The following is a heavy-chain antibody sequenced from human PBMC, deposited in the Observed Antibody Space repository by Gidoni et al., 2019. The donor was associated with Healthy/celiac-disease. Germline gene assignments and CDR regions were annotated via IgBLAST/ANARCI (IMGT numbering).Heavy chain of an antibody. D-gene: IGHD6-13*01. Sequence: EVQLVESGGGLVKPVGSLRLSCAASGFTFSSYSMNWVRQAPGKGLEWVSSISSSSSYIYYADSGKGRFTISRDNAKNSLYLQMNSLRAEDTAVYYCAREVFIAGRNYYYYGMDVWGQGTTVTVSS. V-gene: IGHV3-21*01. J-gene: IGHJ6*02. CDR1: GFTFSSYS. CDR2: ISSSSSYI. CDR3: AREVFIAGRNYYYYGMDV.